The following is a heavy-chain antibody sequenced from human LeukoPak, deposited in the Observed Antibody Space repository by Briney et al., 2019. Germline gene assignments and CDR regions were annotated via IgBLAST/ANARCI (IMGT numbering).Heavy chain of an antibody. CDR1: GYTFTGYY. D-gene: IGHD6-13*01. J-gene: IGHJ4*02. CDR3: ARDSLAAARAPDY. V-gene: IGHV1-2*02. Sequence: ASVKVSCKASGYTFTGYYMHWVRQAPGHGLEWMGWINPNSGGTNYAQKFQGRVTMTRDTSISTAYMELSRLRSDDTAVYYCARDSLAAARAPDYWGQGTLVTVSS. CDR2: INPNSGGT.